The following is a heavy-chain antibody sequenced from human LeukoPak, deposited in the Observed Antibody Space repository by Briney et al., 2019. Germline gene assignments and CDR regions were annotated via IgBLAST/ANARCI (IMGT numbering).Heavy chain of an antibody. CDR2: VSGSGGST. V-gene: IGHV3-23*01. Sequence: PGGSLRLSCSASGFTFTYYAMHWVRQAPGKGLEWVSAVSGSGGSTFYADSVKGRFTISRDNSKNTLYLQINSLRVEDAAVYYCAKAVGLAVAGPFDYWGQGTLVTVSS. D-gene: IGHD6-19*01. J-gene: IGHJ4*02. CDR1: GFTFTYYA. CDR3: AKAVGLAVAGPFDY.